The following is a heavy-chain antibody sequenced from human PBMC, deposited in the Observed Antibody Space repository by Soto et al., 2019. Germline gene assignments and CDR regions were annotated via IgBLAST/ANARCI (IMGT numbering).Heavy chain of an antibody. D-gene: IGHD2-15*01. J-gene: IGHJ5*02. CDR1: GYTFTGYY. CDR3: ARTDIVVVVAASNWFDP. V-gene: IGHV1-2*02. Sequence: ASVKVSCKASGYTFTGYYMHWVRQAPGQGLEWMGWISANNGDTNYAQKFQGRVTMTRDTSTSTAYMELSSLRSDDTAVYYCARTDIVVVVAASNWFDPWGQGTLVTVSS. CDR2: ISANNGDT.